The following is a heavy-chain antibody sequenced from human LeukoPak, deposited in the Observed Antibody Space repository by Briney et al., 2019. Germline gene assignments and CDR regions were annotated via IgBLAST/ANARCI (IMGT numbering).Heavy chain of an antibody. CDR2: INSRGNTM. V-gene: IGHV3-11*01. Sequence: PGGSLRLSCAASGFSFSGYFMTWIRQAPGKGLEWVPYINSRGNTMYYADSVKGRFTISRDNAKNSLYLQMNSLSAEDTAVYYCARESQWTFDYWGPGTLVTVSS. CDR1: GFSFSGYF. J-gene: IGHJ4*02. D-gene: IGHD6-19*01. CDR3: ARESQWTFDY.